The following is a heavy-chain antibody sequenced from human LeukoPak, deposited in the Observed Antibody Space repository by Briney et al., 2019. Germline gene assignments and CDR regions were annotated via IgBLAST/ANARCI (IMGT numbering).Heavy chain of an antibody. V-gene: IGHV4-39*01. D-gene: IGHD6-19*01. CDR1: GGSISSSSYY. CDR3: ARHDPGSRGAFDI. J-gene: IGHJ3*02. CDR2: IYYSGST. Sequence: SETLSLTCTVSGGSISSSSYYWGWIRQPPGKGLEWIGSIYYSGSTYYNPSLKSRVTISVDTSKNQFSLKLSSVTAADTAVYYCARHDPGSRGAFDIWGQGTMVTVSS.